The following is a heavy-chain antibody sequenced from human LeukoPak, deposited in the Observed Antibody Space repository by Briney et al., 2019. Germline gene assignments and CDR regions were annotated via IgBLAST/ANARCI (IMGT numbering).Heavy chain of an antibody. CDR3: AREGPLGYYDSSGYPSYYYGMDV. Sequence: GASVKVSCKASGYTFTSYAMHWVRQAPGQRLEWMGWINAGNGNTKYSQKFQGRVTITRDTSAGTAYMELSSLRSEDTAVYYCAREGPLGYYDSSGYPSYYYGMDVWGQGTTVTVSS. CDR2: INAGNGNT. J-gene: IGHJ6*02. V-gene: IGHV1-3*01. CDR1: GYTFTSYA. D-gene: IGHD3-22*01.